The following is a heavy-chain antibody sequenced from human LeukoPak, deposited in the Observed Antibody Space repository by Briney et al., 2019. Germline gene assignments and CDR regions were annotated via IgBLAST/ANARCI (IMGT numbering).Heavy chain of an antibody. Sequence: SETLSLTCTVSGGSISSYYWSWIGQPAGKGLEWIGRIYTSGSTNYNPSLKSRVTMSVDTSKNQFSLKLSSVTAADTAVYYCARIGYSYGYCFDYWGQGTLVTVSS. CDR3: ARIGYSYGYCFDY. CDR1: GGSISSYY. CDR2: IYTSGST. V-gene: IGHV4-4*07. J-gene: IGHJ4*02. D-gene: IGHD5-18*01.